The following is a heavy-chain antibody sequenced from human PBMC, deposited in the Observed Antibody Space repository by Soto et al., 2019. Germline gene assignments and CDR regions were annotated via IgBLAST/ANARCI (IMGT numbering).Heavy chain of an antibody. V-gene: IGHV3-74*01. J-gene: IGHJ4*02. Sequence: PGGSLRLSCAASGFSFSNYWMHWVRQAPGKGLVWVSRINTDGSTPSYADSVKGRFTISRDNAKNTLYLQVNGLRAEDTAVYFCASAESWNKPPDYWGRGMLVTVST. CDR2: INTDGSTP. CDR1: GFSFSNYW. D-gene: IGHD1-1*01. CDR3: ASAESWNKPPDY.